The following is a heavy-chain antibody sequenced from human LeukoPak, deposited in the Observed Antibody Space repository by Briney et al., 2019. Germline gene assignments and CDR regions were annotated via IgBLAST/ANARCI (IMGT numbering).Heavy chain of an antibody. CDR2: INHSGST. D-gene: IGHD3-10*01. CDR3: ARATRSGSGSDY. V-gene: IGHV4-34*01. Sequence: KPSETLSLTCAVYGGSFSGYYWSWIRQPPGKGLGWIGEINHSGSTNYNPSLRSRVTISVDTSKNQFSLKLSSVTAADTAVYYCARATRSGSGSDYWGQGTLVTVSS. CDR1: GGSFSGYY. J-gene: IGHJ4*02.